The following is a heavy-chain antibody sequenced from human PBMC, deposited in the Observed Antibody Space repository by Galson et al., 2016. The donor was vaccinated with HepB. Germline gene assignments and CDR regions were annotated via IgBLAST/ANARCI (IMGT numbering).Heavy chain of an antibody. D-gene: IGHD6-19*01. V-gene: IGHV3-30-3*01. J-gene: IGHJ3*02. CDR1: ELIFNNFA. CDR3: ASWRYSSGRNDSFDI. Sequence: SLRLSCAASELIFNNFAIQWVRHAPGKGLEWVAVVSYDGSKKYYADSVKGRFTMSRDNSKNTIYLQMNSLRAEDAAVYYCASWRYSSGRNDSFDIWGQGTRVTVSS. CDR2: VSYDGSKK.